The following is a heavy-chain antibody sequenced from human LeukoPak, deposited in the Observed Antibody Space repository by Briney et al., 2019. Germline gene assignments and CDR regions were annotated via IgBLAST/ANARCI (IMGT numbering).Heavy chain of an antibody. V-gene: IGHV3-21*01. CDR2: ISSSSSYI. D-gene: IGHD2-15*01. CDR3: ARLSCSGGNCYSAFDY. Sequence: PGGSLRLSCAASGFTFSSYSMNWVRQAPGKGLEWVSSISSSSSYIYYADSVKGRFTISRDNAKNSLYLQMNSLRAEDTALYYCARLSCSGGNCYSAFDYWGQGTLVTVSS. J-gene: IGHJ4*02. CDR1: GFTFSSYS.